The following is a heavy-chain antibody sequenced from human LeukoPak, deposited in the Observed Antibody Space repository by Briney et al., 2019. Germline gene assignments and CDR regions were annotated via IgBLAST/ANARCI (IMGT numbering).Heavy chain of an antibody. Sequence: GGSLRLSCVGSGFTFSNYRMSWVRQAPGKGLVWVANIIQDGSAKNYVDSVEGRFTISRDNAKNSLYLQMNSLRAEDTAVYYCAKEGAASAFDIWGQGSMVTVSS. V-gene: IGHV3-7*01. D-gene: IGHD1-26*01. CDR2: IIQDGSAK. CDR3: AKEGAASAFDI. CDR1: GFTFSNYR. J-gene: IGHJ3*02.